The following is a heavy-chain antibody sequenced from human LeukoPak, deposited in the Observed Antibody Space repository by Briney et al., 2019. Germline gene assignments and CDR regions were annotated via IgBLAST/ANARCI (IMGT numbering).Heavy chain of an antibody. J-gene: IGHJ4*02. D-gene: IGHD6-13*01. CDR3: AKESGNSGTWPQNYFDF. CDR2: LSAGVT. Sequence: GGSLRLSCAASGFTFSTFALSWVRQAPGMGLEWVSALSAGVTHYADSVRGRFSIFAADSENTVYLQMNSLRADDTALYFCAKESGNSGTWPQNYFDFWGQGSLFTVSS. CDR1: GFTFSTFA. V-gene: IGHV3-23*01.